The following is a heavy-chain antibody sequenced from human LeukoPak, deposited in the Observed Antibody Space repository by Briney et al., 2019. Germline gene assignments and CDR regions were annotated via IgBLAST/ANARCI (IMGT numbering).Heavy chain of an antibody. CDR3: ARDNTPTRERFGELSENYHYYGMDV. Sequence: ASVKVSCKASGGTFSSYAISWVRQAPGQGLEWMGGIIPIFGTANYAQKFQGRVTITADKSTSTAYMELSSLRSEDTAVYYCARDNTPTRERFGELSENYHYYGMDVWGKGTTVTVSS. CDR1: GGTFSSYA. CDR2: IIPIFGTA. D-gene: IGHD3-10*01. J-gene: IGHJ6*04. V-gene: IGHV1-69*06.